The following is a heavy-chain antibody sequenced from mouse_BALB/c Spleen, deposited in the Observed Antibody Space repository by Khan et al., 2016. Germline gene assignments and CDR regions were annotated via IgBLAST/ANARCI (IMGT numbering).Heavy chain of an antibody. J-gene: IGHJ2*01. CDR1: GYTFTSYW. Sequence: VQLQESGTVLARPGASVKMSCKASGYTFTSYWMHWVKQRPGQGLEWIGAIYPGNSDTSYNQKFKGKAKLTAVTSTSTAYMELSSLTNEDSAVYYCTSNYYGMGFDYWGQGTTLTVSS. D-gene: IGHD1-1*01. CDR2: IYPGNSDT. V-gene: IGHV1-5*01. CDR3: TSNYYGMGFDY.